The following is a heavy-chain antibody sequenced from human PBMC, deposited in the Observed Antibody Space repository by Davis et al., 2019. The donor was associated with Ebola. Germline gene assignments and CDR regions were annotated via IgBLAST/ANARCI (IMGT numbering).Heavy chain of an antibody. CDR1: GYTFTGYY. V-gene: IGHV1-2*02. D-gene: IGHD3-22*01. J-gene: IGHJ5*02. Sequence: ASVKVSCKASGYTFTGYYMHWVRQAPGQGLEWMGWINPNSGNTGYAQKFQGRVTMTRNTSISTAYMELSRLRSDDTAVYYCARARLFSLFDPWGQGTLVTVSS. CDR3: ARARLFSLFDP. CDR2: INPNSGNT.